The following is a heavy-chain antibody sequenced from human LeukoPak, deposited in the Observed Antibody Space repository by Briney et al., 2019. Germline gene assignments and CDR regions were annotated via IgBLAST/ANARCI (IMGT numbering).Heavy chain of an antibody. Sequence: GGSLRLSCAASGFTFSSYSMTWVRQAPGKGLEWVSSISSSSSYIYYADSVKGRFTISKDNAKNSLYLQMNSLRAEDTAVYYCARDGHDSGGYYYYYMDVWGKGTTVTISS. D-gene: IGHD4-17*01. CDR2: ISSSSSYI. V-gene: IGHV3-21*01. J-gene: IGHJ6*03. CDR3: ARDGHDSGGYYYYYMDV. CDR1: GFTFSSYS.